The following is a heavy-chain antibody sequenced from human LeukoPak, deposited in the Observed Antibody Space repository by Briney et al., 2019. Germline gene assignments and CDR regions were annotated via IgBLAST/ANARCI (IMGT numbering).Heavy chain of an antibody. Sequence: SETLSLTCTVSGGSISSSSYSWGWIRQPPGKGLEWIGSIYYSGSTYYNPSLKSRVTISVDTSKNQFSLKLSSVTAADTAVYYCASPAPQGGSGYDYWGQGTLVTVSS. J-gene: IGHJ4*02. CDR3: ASPAPQGGSGYDY. V-gene: IGHV4-39*01. CDR2: IYYSGST. CDR1: GGSISSSSYS. D-gene: IGHD6-19*01.